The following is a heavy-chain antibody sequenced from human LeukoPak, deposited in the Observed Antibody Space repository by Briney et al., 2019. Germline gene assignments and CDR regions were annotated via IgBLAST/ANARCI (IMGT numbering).Heavy chain of an antibody. D-gene: IGHD3-16*02. CDR3: AKSPVRLRLGELSPPGDY. CDR2: INAGNGNT. J-gene: IGHJ4*02. Sequence: ASVKVSCKASGYTFTSYAMHWVRQAPGQRLEWMGWINAGNGNTKYSQKFQGRVTITRDTSASTAHMELSSLRSEDTAVYYCAKSPVRLRLGELSPPGDYWGQGTLVTVSS. V-gene: IGHV1-3*01. CDR1: GYTFTSYA.